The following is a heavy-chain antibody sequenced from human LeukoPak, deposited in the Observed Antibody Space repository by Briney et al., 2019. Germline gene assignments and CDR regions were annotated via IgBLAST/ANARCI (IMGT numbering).Heavy chain of an antibody. Sequence: ASVKVSCKASGYTFTSYAMHWVRQAPGQRLEWMGWINPGNGNTKYSQKFQGRVTITRDTSASTAYMELSSLRSDDTAVYYCARDRAKIPGQLEPDVFDIWGQGTMVTVSS. D-gene: IGHD1-1*01. CDR3: ARDRAKIPGQLEPDVFDI. CDR2: INPGNGNT. J-gene: IGHJ3*02. V-gene: IGHV1-3*01. CDR1: GYTFTSYA.